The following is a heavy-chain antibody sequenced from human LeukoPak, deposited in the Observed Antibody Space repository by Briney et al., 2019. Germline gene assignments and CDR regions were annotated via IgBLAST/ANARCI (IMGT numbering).Heavy chain of an antibody. V-gene: IGHV4-30-2*01. CDR1: GVSINSGAYY. Sequence: SQTLSLTCTVSGVSINSGAYYWSWIRQPPGKGLEWIGYIYHSGSPYYNASLNSRVTISLDRSKNQISLKLSSVTAADTAVYYCARGSLVTYYYDSSGPKTRGYFDYWGQGTLVTVSS. CDR3: ARGSLVTYYYDSSGPKTRGYFDY. CDR2: IYHSGSP. D-gene: IGHD3-22*01. J-gene: IGHJ4*02.